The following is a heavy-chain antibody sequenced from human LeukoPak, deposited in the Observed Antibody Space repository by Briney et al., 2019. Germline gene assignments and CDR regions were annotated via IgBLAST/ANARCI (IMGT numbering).Heavy chain of an antibody. CDR3: ASYCSGGSCYSYRQYFQH. Sequence: SETLSLTCTVSGGSISSYYWSWIRQPPGKGLEWIGYIYYSGSTNYNPSLKSRVTISVDTSKNQFSLKLSSVTAADTAVYYCASYCSGGSCYSYRQYFQHWGQGTLVTVSS. D-gene: IGHD2-15*01. CDR1: GGSISSYY. J-gene: IGHJ1*01. V-gene: IGHV4-59*12. CDR2: IYYSGST.